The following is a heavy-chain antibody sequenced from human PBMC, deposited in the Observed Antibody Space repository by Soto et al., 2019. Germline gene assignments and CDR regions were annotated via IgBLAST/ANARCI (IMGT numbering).Heavy chain of an antibody. CDR2: IKSNTDGGTT. Sequence: GGSLRLSFAASGLPFSKGWMNWVRQAPGKGLEWVGRIKSNTDGGTTDYAAPVKGRFTISRDDSKNTQYLQMNSLKIEDTAVYYCTTSSVTTKYGLDVWGQGTTVTVSS. CDR3: TTSSVTTKYGLDV. CDR1: GLPFSKGW. J-gene: IGHJ6*02. V-gene: IGHV3-15*07. D-gene: IGHD4-4*01.